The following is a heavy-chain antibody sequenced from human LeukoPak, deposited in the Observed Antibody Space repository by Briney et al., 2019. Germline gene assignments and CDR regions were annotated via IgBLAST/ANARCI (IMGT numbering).Heavy chain of an antibody. CDR3: ARYGYDSSGYYYGYFDY. Sequence: KPSETLSLTCAVYGGSFSGYYWSWIRQPPGKGLEWIGEINHSGSTNYNPSLKSRVTISVDTSKNQFSLKLSSVTAADTAVYYCARYGYDSSGYYYGYFDYWGQGTLVTVSS. J-gene: IGHJ4*02. CDR1: GGSFSGYY. V-gene: IGHV4-34*01. D-gene: IGHD3-22*01. CDR2: INHSGST.